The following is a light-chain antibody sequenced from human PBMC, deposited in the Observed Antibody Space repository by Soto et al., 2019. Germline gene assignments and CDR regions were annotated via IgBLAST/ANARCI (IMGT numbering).Light chain of an antibody. Sequence: EIVLTQSPGTLSLSPGERATLSCRASQSVGSSYLAWYQQKPGQAPRLLIHGASSRAAGIPDRVSGSGSGTDFTLTISRLEPEDFAVYYCQQFGSSPLTFGGGTKVEIK. CDR1: QSVGSSY. CDR2: GAS. CDR3: QQFGSSPLT. V-gene: IGKV3-20*01. J-gene: IGKJ4*01.